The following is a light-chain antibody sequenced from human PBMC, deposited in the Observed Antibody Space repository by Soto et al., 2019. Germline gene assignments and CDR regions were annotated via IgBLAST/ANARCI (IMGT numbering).Light chain of an antibody. CDR2: CAS. CDR3: HQYGSSPRT. CDR1: QSFTSDY. Sequence: EVVLTQSPGTLSLSPGERVTLSCRASQSFTSDYLAWYQQKPGQAPRLLIYCASTRATGIPDRFSGSGSGTDFTLTINRLEPEDFAVYYCHQYGSSPRTFGQGTKVEIK. J-gene: IGKJ1*01. V-gene: IGKV3-20*01.